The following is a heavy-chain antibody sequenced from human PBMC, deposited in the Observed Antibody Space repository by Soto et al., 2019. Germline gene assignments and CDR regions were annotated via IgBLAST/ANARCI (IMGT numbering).Heavy chain of an antibody. Sequence: QVQLQESGPGLVKPSETLSLTCTVSGGSISSYYWSWIRQPPGKGLEWIGYIYYSGSSNYNPSLMSRVTQSVFTSKNPFSLKLTSVTAADTAVYYCARHFSGYYPIPSFVYWGQGTLVTVSS. V-gene: IGHV4-59*08. CDR3: ARHFSGYYPIPSFVY. CDR2: IYYSGSS. CDR1: GGSISSYY. J-gene: IGHJ4*02. D-gene: IGHD5-12*01.